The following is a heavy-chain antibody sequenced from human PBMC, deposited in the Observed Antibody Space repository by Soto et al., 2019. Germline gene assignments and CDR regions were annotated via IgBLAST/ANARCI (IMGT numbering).Heavy chain of an antibody. D-gene: IGHD6-13*01. CDR1: GDSISSDKW. CDR3: ARGETQQQRDY. Sequence: SETLSLTCAVSGDSISSDKWWSWIRQPPGKGLQWIGEIYHSGSTKYNPSLKSRVIISVDKSKNHFSLKLSSVTDADTAVYYCARGETQQQRDYWGQGTLVTVS. CDR2: IYHSGST. J-gene: IGHJ4*02. V-gene: IGHV4-4*02.